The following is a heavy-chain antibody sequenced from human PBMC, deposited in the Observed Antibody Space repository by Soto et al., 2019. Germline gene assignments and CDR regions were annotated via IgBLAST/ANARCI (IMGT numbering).Heavy chain of an antibody. CDR1: GFTFSNAW. V-gene: IGHV3-15*01. D-gene: IGHD3-3*01. J-gene: IGHJ4*02. CDR3: TTEIPRITIFGVVMKSDY. Sequence: GGSLRLSCAASGFTFSNAWMSWVRQAPGKGLEWVGRIKSKTDGGTTDYAAPVKGRFTISRDDSKNTLYLQMNSLKTEDTAVYYCTTEIPRITIFGVVMKSDYWGQGTLVTVSS. CDR2: IKSKTDGGTT.